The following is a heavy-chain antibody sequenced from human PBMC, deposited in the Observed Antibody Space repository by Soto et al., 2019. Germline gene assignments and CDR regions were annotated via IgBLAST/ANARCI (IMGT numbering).Heavy chain of an antibody. J-gene: IGHJ4*01. D-gene: IGHD3-3*01. CDR3: AIARVADPSIAH. V-gene: IGHV3-30*01. CDR1: GFTFSNNA. Sequence: PGGSLRLSCVGSGFTFSNNAMHWVRQAPGKGLEWVALISYDSSEIFYADSVKGRFTISRDNRENTLFLHMNSPRADDTAVYYCAIARVADPSIAHWRQGILLTVLL. CDR2: ISYDSSEI.